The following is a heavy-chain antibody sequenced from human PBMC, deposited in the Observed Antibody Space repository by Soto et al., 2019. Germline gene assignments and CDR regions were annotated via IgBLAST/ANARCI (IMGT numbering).Heavy chain of an antibody. CDR2: INAGNGNT. D-gene: IGHD3-9*01. J-gene: IGHJ4*02. Sequence: ASVKVSCKASGYTFTSYAMHWVRQAPGQRLERMRWINAGNGNTNYSQKFQGRVTITRNTSTSTAYMELSSLRSEDTAVYYCARTATKRLVIIGPFDYWGQGTLVTVSS. V-gene: IGHV1-3*01. CDR3: ARTATKRLVIIGPFDY. CDR1: GYTFTSYA.